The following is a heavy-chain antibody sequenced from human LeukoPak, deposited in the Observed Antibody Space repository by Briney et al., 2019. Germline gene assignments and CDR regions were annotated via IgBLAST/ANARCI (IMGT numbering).Heavy chain of an antibody. CDR2: IYHSGST. Sequence: PSETLSLTCAVSGYSISSGYYWGWIRQPPGKGLEWIGSIYHSGSTYYNPSLKSRVTISVDTSKNQFSLKLSSVTAADTAVYYCAREPIAAAGTDWGQGTLVTVSS. D-gene: IGHD6-13*01. V-gene: IGHV4-38-2*01. CDR3: AREPIAAAGTD. J-gene: IGHJ4*02. CDR1: GYSISSGYY.